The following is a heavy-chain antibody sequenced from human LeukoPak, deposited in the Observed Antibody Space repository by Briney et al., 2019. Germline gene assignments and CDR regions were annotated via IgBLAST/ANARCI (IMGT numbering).Heavy chain of an antibody. CDR1: RFTFNDYA. CDR2: IFWNGGTI. Sequence: SLRLSCAASRFTFNDYAMHWVRQAPGKGLEWVSGIFWNGGTIGYADSVKGRFTISRDNAKNSLYLQMNSLRAEDTALYYCAKDSGAAAAGTFDYWGQGTLVTVSS. V-gene: IGHV3-9*01. D-gene: IGHD6-13*01. CDR3: AKDSGAAAAGTFDY. J-gene: IGHJ4*02.